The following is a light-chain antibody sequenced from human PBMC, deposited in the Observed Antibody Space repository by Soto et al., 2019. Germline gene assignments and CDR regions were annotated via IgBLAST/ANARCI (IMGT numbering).Light chain of an antibody. V-gene: IGKV1-17*01. Sequence: IQMDMTTSTVRAAVGESGSISWRASQSLSGCLAWYQQKPGKAPKRLIYAASSLQSGVPSRFSGSGSGTEFTLTSSSRHPEDFATHSILQHNSYPRTFGQGTKVDIK. CDR3: LQHNSYPRT. CDR1: QSLSGC. CDR2: AAS. J-gene: IGKJ1*01.